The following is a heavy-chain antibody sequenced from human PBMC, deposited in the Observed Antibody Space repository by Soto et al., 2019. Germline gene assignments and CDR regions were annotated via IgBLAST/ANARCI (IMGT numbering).Heavy chain of an antibody. J-gene: IGHJ5*02. V-gene: IGHV4-4*02. CDR3: ATFAGLFTISPFDA. Sequence: SETLSLTCGVSGASISSVIWWSWVRQSPGRGLEWIGEIYHSGSTNYNPSLKSRVTVSVDKSKNQFSLQLTSVTAADTAVYYCATFAGLFTISPFDAWGQGILVTVSS. CDR1: GASISSVIW. CDR2: IYHSGST. D-gene: IGHD3-10*01.